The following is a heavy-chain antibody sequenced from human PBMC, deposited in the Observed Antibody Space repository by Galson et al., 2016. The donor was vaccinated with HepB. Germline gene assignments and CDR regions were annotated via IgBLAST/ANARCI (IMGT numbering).Heavy chain of an antibody. CDR2: ISGDSTAI. CDR3: ARGGFYCFGM. CDR1: GFTFNSYI. J-gene: IGHJ3*02. Sequence: SLRLSCAASGFTFNSYIINWVRQAPGKGLEWVASISGDSTAIYYAGSVKGGFTISRDNAKTSLYLEMNRLRHEDAAVYYCARGGFYCFGMWGQGTMVTVSS. D-gene: IGHD3-3*01. V-gene: IGHV3-48*02.